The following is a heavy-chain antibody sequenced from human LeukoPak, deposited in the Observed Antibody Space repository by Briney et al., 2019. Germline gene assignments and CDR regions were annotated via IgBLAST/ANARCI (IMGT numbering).Heavy chain of an antibody. CDR3: ARHIAASDTSSWFDP. V-gene: IGHV5-51*01. CDR1: GYSFTSYW. D-gene: IGHD6-13*01. CDR2: IYPDDSNT. Sequence: GESLKISCKGSGYSFTSYWIGWVRQMPGKGLEWMGIIYPDDSNTRYSPSFQGQVIISVDKSISTAYLQWRSLKASDTAMYYCARHIAASDTSSWFDPWGQGTLVTVS. J-gene: IGHJ5*02.